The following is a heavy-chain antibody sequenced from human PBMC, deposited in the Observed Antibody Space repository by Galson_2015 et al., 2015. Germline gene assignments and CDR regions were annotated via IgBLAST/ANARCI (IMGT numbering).Heavy chain of an antibody. V-gene: IGHV2-70*11. J-gene: IGHJ3*02. Sequence: PALVKPTQTLTLACAFSGFSLTTRGLCVSWIRQPPGKALEWLARIDWDDDKYYSTSLKTRLTISRDTSKNQVVLTMTDMDPVDTATYYCARSRGYCTSTSCYSGASDIWGQGTMVTVSS. CDR3: ARSRGYCTSTSCYSGASDI. CDR2: IDWDDDK. CDR1: GFSLTTRGLC. D-gene: IGHD2-2*01.